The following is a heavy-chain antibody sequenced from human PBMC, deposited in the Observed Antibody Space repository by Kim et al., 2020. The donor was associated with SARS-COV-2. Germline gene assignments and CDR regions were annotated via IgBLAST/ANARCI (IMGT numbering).Heavy chain of an antibody. CDR3: AREGCSGGSCYYDY. D-gene: IGHD2-15*01. Sequence: SVKVSCKASGGTFSSYAISWVRQAPGQGLEWMGGIIPIFGTANYAQKFQGRVTITADESTSTAYMELSSLRSEDTAVYYCAREGCSGGSCYYDYWGQGTLVTVSS. CDR1: GGTFSSYA. J-gene: IGHJ4*02. V-gene: IGHV1-69*13. CDR2: IIPIFGTA.